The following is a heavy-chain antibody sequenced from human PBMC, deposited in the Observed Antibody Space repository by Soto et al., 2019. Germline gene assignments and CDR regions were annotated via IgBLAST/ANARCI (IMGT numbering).Heavy chain of an antibody. Sequence: VQLVESGGGLVQPGRSLRLSCAASGFTFDDYARHWVRQAPGKGLEWVSGISWNGGGIGYADSVKGRFTISRDNAKNFLYLQMNSLRPEDTALYYCAKVLANSFYYYGMEVWGQGTTVTVSS. CDR3: AKVLANSFYYYGMEV. CDR1: GFTFDDYA. V-gene: IGHV3-9*01. CDR2: ISWNGGGI. J-gene: IGHJ6*02. D-gene: IGHD1-7*01.